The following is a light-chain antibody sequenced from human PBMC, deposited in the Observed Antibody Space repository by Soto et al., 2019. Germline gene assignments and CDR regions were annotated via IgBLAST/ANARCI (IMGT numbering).Light chain of an antibody. CDR2: QDS. Sequence: SYELTQPPSVSVSPGQTASITCSGDKLGDKYACWYQQKPGQSPVLVIYQDSKRPSGIPERFSGSNSGNTATLTISGTQAMDEADYYCQACDSSIAFYVFGTGTKLTVL. CDR3: QACDSSIAFYV. CDR1: KLGDKY. V-gene: IGLV3-1*01. J-gene: IGLJ1*01.